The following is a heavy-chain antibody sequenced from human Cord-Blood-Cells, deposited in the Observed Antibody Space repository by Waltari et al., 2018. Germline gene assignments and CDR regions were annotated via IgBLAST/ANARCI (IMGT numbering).Heavy chain of an antibody. CDR1: GGSISSYY. D-gene: IGHD3-22*01. J-gene: IGHJ6*02. Sequence: QVQLQESGPGLVKPSETLSLTCTVSGGSISSYYWSWTRQLAGRGREWIGRIYTSGSTNYNPSLKSRVTMSVDTSKNQFSLKLSSVTAADTAVYYCARDRRYYDSSGYYYYYGMDVWGQGTTVTVSS. V-gene: IGHV4-4*07. CDR2: IYTSGST. CDR3: ARDRRYYDSSGYYYYYGMDV.